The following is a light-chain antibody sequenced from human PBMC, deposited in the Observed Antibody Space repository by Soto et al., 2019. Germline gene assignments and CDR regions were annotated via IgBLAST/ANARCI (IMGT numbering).Light chain of an antibody. V-gene: IGLV2-8*01. CDR3: SSYAGSYIV. J-gene: IGLJ1*01. CDR2: DVS. Sequence: QSALTQRPSASGSPGQSVTISCTGTSSDVGGYHYVSWYQQHPGKAPKLMLFDVSQRPSGVPDRFSGSKSGNTASLAVSGLQAEDEADYYCSSYAGSYIVFGTGTKLTVL. CDR1: SSDVGGYHY.